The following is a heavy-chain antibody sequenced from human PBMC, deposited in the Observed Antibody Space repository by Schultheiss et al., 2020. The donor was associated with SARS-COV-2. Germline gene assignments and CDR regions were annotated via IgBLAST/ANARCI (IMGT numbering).Heavy chain of an antibody. CDR2: IYYSGST. CDR1: GGSVSSGSDH. CDR3: ARRMFYYYGMDV. Sequence: SETLSLTCTVSGGSVSSGSDHWSWIRQPPGKGLEWIGYIYYSGSTNYNPSLKSRVTISVDTSKNQFSLNLTSVTAADTAVYFCARRMFYYYGMDVWGQGTTVTVSS. J-gene: IGHJ6*02. V-gene: IGHV4-61*01. D-gene: IGHD3-10*02.